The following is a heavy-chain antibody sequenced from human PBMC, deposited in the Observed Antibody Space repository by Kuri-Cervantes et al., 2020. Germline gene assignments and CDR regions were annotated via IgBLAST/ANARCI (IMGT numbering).Heavy chain of an antibody. Sequence: GGSLRLSCAASGFTFSSYAMHWVRQAPGKGLEWVAVISYDGSNKYYADSVKGRFTISRDNSKNTLYLQMNSLRAEDTAEYYCARDYRGSYTGAHYWGQGTLVTVSS. CDR2: ISYDGSNK. D-gene: IGHD1-26*01. J-gene: IGHJ4*02. V-gene: IGHV3-30-3*01. CDR1: GFTFSSYA. CDR3: ARDYRGSYTGAHY.